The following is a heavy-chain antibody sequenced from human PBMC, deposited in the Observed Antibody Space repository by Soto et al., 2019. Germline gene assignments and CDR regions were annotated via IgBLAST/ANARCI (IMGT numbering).Heavy chain of an antibody. CDR3: TTLASGHFDS. D-gene: IGHD2-8*02. CDR2: VVYSGTT. Sequence: QLRESGPGLLKPSETLSLTCNVSGGSISSPSYNWGWVRQPPGKGPEWIGSVVYSGTTPYNPSLRSRLAMSVDTSKSQVSLTLTSVTAADTAVYYCTTLASGHFDSWGQGAQVTVSS. CDR1: GGSISSPSYN. J-gene: IGHJ4*02. V-gene: IGHV4-39*01.